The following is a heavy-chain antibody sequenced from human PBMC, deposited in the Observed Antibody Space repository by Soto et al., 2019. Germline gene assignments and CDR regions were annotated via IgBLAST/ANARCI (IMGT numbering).Heavy chain of an antibody. CDR1: GGSISSGGYY. V-gene: IGHV4-31*03. Sequence: QVQLQESGPGLVKPSQTLSLTCTVSGGSISSGGYYWSWIRQHPGKGLEWIGYIYYSGSTYYTPSLKSRVTISVDTSKNQFSLKLKSVTAADTAVYFCAREGYCSGGSCYLDAFDIWGQGTMVTVSS. CDR2: IYYSGST. D-gene: IGHD2-15*01. J-gene: IGHJ3*02. CDR3: AREGYCSGGSCYLDAFDI.